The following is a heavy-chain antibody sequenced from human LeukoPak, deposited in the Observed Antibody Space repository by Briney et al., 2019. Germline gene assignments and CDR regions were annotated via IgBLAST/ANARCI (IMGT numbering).Heavy chain of an antibody. CDR3: ARGFRYFQH. CDR1: GGSFSGYY. J-gene: IGHJ1*01. V-gene: IGHV4-34*01. CDR2: INHSGST. D-gene: IGHD2/OR15-2a*01. Sequence: SETLSLTCAVYGGSFSGYYWSWIRQPPGEGLEWTGEINHSGSTNYNPSLKSRVTISVDTSKNQFSLKLSSVTAADTAVYYCARGFRYFQHWGQGTLVTVSS.